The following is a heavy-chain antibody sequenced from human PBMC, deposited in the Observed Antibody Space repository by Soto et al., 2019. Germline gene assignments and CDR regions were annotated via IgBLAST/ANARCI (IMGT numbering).Heavy chain of an antibody. CDR2: IIPIFGTA. V-gene: IGHV1-69*13. CDR1: GGTFSSYA. D-gene: IGHD6-13*01. CDR3: ARGGIAHHYYYYYYGMDV. J-gene: IGHJ6*02. Sequence: SVKVSCKASGGTFSSYAISWVRQAPGQGLEWMGGIIPIFGTANYAQKFQGRVTITADESTSTAYMELSSLRSEDTAVYYCARGGIAHHYYYYYYGMDVWGQGTTDTVSS.